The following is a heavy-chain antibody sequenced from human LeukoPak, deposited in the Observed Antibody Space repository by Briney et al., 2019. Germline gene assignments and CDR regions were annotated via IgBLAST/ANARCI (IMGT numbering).Heavy chain of an antibody. CDR1: GFTFSSYG. CDR3: ARVGYDFWSGYSYMDV. J-gene: IGHJ6*03. V-gene: IGHV3-7*01. D-gene: IGHD3-3*01. Sequence: GSLRLSCAASGFTFSSYGMHWVRQAPGKGLEWVANIKLDGSETYYVDSVKGRFTISRDNAKNSLYLQMNSLRAEDTAVYYCARVGYDFWSGYSYMDVWGKGTTVTVSS. CDR2: IKLDGSET.